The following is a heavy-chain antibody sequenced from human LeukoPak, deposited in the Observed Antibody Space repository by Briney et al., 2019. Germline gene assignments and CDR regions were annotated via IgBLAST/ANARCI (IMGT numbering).Heavy chain of an antibody. V-gene: IGHV3-30-3*01. CDR3: ARLLQLADAFDI. CDR2: ISYDGSNK. Sequence: GRSLRLSCAASGFIFSSYAMHWVRQAPGKGLEWVAVISYDGSNKYYADSVKGRFTISRDNSKNTLYLQMNSLRAEDTAVYYCARLLQLADAFDIWGQGTMVTVSS. D-gene: IGHD6-13*01. J-gene: IGHJ3*02. CDR1: GFIFSSYA.